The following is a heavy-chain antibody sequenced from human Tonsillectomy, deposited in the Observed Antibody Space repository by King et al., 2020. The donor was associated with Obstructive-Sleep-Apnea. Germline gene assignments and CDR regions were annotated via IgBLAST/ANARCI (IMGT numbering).Heavy chain of an antibody. CDR2: IYYCGRT. Sequence: QLQESGPGLVKPSQTLSLICTVSCGSISRWDYYWSCIRQPPGKGLKCIGYIYYCGRTYYNPSLKSRVTISIDTSQNQFSLKLSSVTAADTAVYFCASAVKTYYYDSSGLDYWGQGTLVTVSS. CDR3: ASAVKTYYYDSSGLDY. V-gene: IGHV4-30-4*01. D-gene: IGHD3-22*01. J-gene: IGHJ4*02. CDR1: CGSISRWDYY.